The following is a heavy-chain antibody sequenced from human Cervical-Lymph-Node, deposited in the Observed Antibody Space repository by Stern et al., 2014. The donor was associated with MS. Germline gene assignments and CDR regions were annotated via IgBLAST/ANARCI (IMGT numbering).Heavy chain of an antibody. CDR3: ATDYNY. CDR2: FDPEDGEA. V-gene: IGHV1-24*01. CDR1: GSTLSEFS. J-gene: IGHJ4*02. D-gene: IGHD4-11*01. Sequence: VQLVQDGAEVKKPGASVKVSCKVSGSTLSEFSMHWVRPATGKGLEWMGNFDPEDGEAIYAQRFQGRVTMTADTSTDTAYMELSSLRSEDTAVYYCATDYNYWGQGTLVTVSS.